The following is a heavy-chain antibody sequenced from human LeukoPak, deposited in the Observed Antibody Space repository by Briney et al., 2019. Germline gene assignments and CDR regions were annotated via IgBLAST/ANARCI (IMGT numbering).Heavy chain of an antibody. CDR2: IRGSGGST. J-gene: IGHJ4*02. V-gene: IGHV3-23*01. CDR3: AKDYYYDSSGYYYRGVFDY. D-gene: IGHD3-22*01. Sequence: PGGSLRLSCAASGFTFSSYAMSWVRQAPGKGLEWVSAIRGSGGSTYYADSVKGRFTISRDNSKNTLYLQMNSLRAEDTAVYYCAKDYYYDSSGYYYRGVFDYWGQGTLVTVSS. CDR1: GFTFSSYA.